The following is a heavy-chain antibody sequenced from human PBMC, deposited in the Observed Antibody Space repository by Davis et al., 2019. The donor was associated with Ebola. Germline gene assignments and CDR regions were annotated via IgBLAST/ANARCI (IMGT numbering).Heavy chain of an antibody. V-gene: IGHV1-69*13. Sequence: AASVKVSCKASGGTFSSYAISWVRHAPGQGLEWMGGIIPIFGTANYAQKFQGRVTITADESTSTAYMELSSLRSEDTAVYYCASSWGNWFDPWGQGTLVTVSS. D-gene: IGHD1-26*01. J-gene: IGHJ5*02. CDR3: ASSWGNWFDP. CDR1: GGTFSSYA. CDR2: IIPIFGTA.